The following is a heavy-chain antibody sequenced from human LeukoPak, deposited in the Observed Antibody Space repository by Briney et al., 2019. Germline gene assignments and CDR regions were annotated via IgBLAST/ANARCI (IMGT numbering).Heavy chain of an antibody. J-gene: IGHJ4*02. Sequence: SETLSLTCTVSGGSISSSSYYWGWIRQPPGKGLEWIGSIYYSGSTFYNPSLKSRVTISVDTSKNQFSLKLSSVTAADTAVYYCARGRKIQLWGPYDSSFTTGAKFLYWGQGTLVTVSS. CDR2: IYYSGST. CDR1: GGSISSSSYY. V-gene: IGHV4-39*07. D-gene: IGHD3-22*01. CDR3: ARGRKIQLWGPYDSSFTTGAKFLY.